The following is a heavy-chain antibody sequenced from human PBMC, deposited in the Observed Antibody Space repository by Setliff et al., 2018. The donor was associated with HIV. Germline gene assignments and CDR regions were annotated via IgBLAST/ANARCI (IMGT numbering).Heavy chain of an antibody. V-gene: IGHV3-21*01. CDR3: ARSQGIGNYHMDV. CDR2: ISYRSSYI. CDR1: GFTFSTSC. Sequence: GGSLRLSCAASGFTFSTSCMHWVRRAPGKGLGWISSISYRSSYIYYSDSVKGRFTISRDDAENSLFLQLDSLRDEDTAVYYCARSQGIGNYHMDVWGTGTTVTVSS. D-gene: IGHD2-15*01. J-gene: IGHJ6*03.